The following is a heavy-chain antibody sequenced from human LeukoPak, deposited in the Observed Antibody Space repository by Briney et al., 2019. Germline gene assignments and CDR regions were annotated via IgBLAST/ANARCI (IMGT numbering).Heavy chain of an antibody. Sequence: SETLSLTCNVSGGSISSSSYYWGWIRQPPGRGLEWIGTIYYSGSTYYNPSLKSRVTISLDTSKNQFSLKLSSVTAADTAVYYCARDTPMDYYYTMDIWGQGTTVTVSS. J-gene: IGHJ6*02. D-gene: IGHD2-15*01. V-gene: IGHV4-39*07. CDR2: IYYSGST. CDR1: GGSISSSSYY. CDR3: ARDTPMDYYYTMDI.